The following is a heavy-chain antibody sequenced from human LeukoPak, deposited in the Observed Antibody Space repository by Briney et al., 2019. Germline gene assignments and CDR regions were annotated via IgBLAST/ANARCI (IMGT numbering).Heavy chain of an antibody. CDR1: GFTFSSYW. CDR2: IKPDGSEK. D-gene: IGHD3-10*01. Sequence: PGGSLRLSCAASGFTFSSYWMSWVRQSPGKGLEWAANIKPDGSEKYFMDSVKGRFTISRDNAKNALYLEMNSLRAEDTAEYFCARERMYSGSGSTYPYYDYWGQGTLVTVFS. CDR3: ARERMYSGSGSTYPYYDY. V-gene: IGHV3-7*01. J-gene: IGHJ4*02.